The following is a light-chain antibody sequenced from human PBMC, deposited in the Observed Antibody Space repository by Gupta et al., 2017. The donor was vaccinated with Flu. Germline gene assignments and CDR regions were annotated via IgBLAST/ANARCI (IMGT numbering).Light chain of an antibody. Sequence: DIVLTQSPATLSLSPGDGATLSCRASQSVSSYLAWFQQKPGQSPRLLIYGASNRATGIPARFSGSGSGTDFTLTISSLEPEDFALYYCQQHSNWPLTFGRGTKVEIK. CDR1: QSVSSY. J-gene: IGKJ1*01. CDR2: GAS. V-gene: IGKV3-11*01. CDR3: QQHSNWPLT.